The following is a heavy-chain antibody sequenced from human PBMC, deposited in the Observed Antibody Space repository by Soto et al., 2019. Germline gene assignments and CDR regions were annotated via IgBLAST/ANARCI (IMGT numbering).Heavy chain of an antibody. D-gene: IGHD6-19*01. CDR3: AREGYSSGFPVGAFDI. Sequence: QVQLQESGPGLVKPSQTLSLTCTVSGGSISSGGYYWSWIRQHPGKGLEWIGYIYYSGSTYYNPSLKSRVTISVDTSKNQFSLKLSSVTAADTAVYYCAREGYSSGFPVGAFDIWGQGTMVTVSS. J-gene: IGHJ3*02. V-gene: IGHV4-31*03. CDR2: IYYSGST. CDR1: GGSISSGGYY.